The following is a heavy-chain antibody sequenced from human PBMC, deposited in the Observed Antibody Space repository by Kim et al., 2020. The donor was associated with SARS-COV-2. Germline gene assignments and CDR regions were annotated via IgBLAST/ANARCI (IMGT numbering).Heavy chain of an antibody. D-gene: IGHD3-3*01. CDR3: ARSHTRPLFGVVTPFDY. Sequence: SETLSLTCTVSGGSISSYYWSWIRQPPGKGLEWIGYIYYSGSTNYNPSLKSRVTISVDTSKNQFSLKLSSVTAADTAVYYCARSHTRPLFGVVTPFDYWG. V-gene: IGHV4-59*08. CDR1: GGSISSYY. CDR2: IYYSGST. J-gene: IGHJ4*01.